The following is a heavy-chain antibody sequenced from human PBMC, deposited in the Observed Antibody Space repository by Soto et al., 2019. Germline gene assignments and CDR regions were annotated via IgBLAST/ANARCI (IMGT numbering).Heavy chain of an antibody. J-gene: IGHJ4*02. CDR3: ARWRFGRLPYYFDY. CDR2: ISAYNGNT. V-gene: IGHV1-18*01. Sequence: GASVKVSCKASGYTFTSYGISWVRQAPGQGLEWMGWISAYNGNTNYAQKLQGRVTMTTDTSTSTAYMELRSLRSDDTAVYYCARWRFGRLPYYFDYWGQGTLVTVSS. CDR1: GYTFTSYG. D-gene: IGHD3-10*01.